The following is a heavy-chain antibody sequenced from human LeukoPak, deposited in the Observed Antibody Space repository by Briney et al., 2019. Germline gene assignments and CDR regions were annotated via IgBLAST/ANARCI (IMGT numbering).Heavy chain of an antibody. V-gene: IGHV3-30*18. CDR1: GFTFSSYG. Sequence: GGSLRLSCAASGFTFSSYGMHWVRQAPGKGLEWVAVISYDGSNKYYADSVKGRFTISRDNSKNTLYLQMNSLRAEDTAVYYCAKGRDLLGSFDIWGQGTMVTVSS. CDR2: ISYDGSNK. J-gene: IGHJ3*02. CDR3: AKGRDLLGSFDI. D-gene: IGHD2-15*01.